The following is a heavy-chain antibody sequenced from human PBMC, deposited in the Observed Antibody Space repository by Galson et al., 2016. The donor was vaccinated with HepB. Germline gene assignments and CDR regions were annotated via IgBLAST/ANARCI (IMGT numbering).Heavy chain of an antibody. J-gene: IGHJ5*02. Sequence: SLRLSCAPSGFTFSSYWMTWVRQAPGKGLEWVANINQDGIEKYYVGSVEGRFTISRDNAKKSLYLQMDSLRAEDTAVYYCARCGEPSWGQGTLVTVSS. CDR1: GFTFSSYW. D-gene: IGHD4-17*01. CDR2: INQDGIEK. CDR3: ARCGEPS. V-gene: IGHV3-7*01.